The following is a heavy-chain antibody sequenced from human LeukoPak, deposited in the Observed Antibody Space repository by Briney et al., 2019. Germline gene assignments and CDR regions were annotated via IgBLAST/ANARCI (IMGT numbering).Heavy chain of an antibody. J-gene: IGHJ4*02. CDR1: GFTFSSYS. Sequence: GGSLRLSCAASGFTFSSYSMNWVRQAPGKGLEWVSSISSSSSYIYYADSVKGRFTISRDNAKNSLYLQMNSLRAEDTAVYYCARDLGGSYGIDHWGQGTLVTVSS. CDR3: ARDLGGSYGIDH. D-gene: IGHD1-26*01. CDR2: ISSSSSYI. V-gene: IGHV3-21*01.